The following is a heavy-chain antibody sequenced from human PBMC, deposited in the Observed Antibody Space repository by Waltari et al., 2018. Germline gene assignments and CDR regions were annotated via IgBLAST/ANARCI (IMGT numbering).Heavy chain of an antibody. CDR3: ARVAYYGSGSFFYFDY. J-gene: IGHJ4*02. CDR2: IYTSGST. CDR1: GGSISSGSYY. V-gene: IGHV4-61*02. Sequence: QVQLQESGPGLVKPSQTLSLTCTVSGGSISSGSYYWGWIRQPAGKGLEWIGRIYTSGSTNYNPSLKSRVTISVDTSKNQFSLKLSSVTAADTAVYYCARVAYYGSGSFFYFDYWGQGTLVTVSS. D-gene: IGHD3-10*01.